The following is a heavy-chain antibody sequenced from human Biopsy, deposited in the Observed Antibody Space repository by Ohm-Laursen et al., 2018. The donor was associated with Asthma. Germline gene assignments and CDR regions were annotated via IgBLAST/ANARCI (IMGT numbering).Heavy chain of an antibody. J-gene: IGHJ4*02. CDR2: VSYDGGVA. V-gene: IGHV3-30-3*01. D-gene: IGHD7-27*01. CDR3: ARDAPTGGYIDY. Sequence: SLRLPCSASGFVFRSHAMHWVRQAPGKGLEWVAVVSYDGGVAHYADSVKGRFTISRDNPRNSLYLQMNSLRAEDTAVYYCARDAPTGGYIDYWGLGTLVTVSS. CDR1: GFVFRSHA.